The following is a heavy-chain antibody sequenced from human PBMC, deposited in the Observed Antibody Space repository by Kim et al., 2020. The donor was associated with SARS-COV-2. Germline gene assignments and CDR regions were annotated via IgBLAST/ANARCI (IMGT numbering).Heavy chain of an antibody. D-gene: IGHD3-10*01. J-gene: IGHJ4*02. Sequence: ASVKVSCKASGYTFTSYAMHWVRQAPGQRLEWMGWINAGNGNTKYSQKFQGRVTITRDTSASTAYMELSSLRSEDTAVYYCAREDFGWFGECTFDYWGQGTLVTVSS. CDR2: INAGNGNT. CDR3: AREDFGWFGECTFDY. CDR1: GYTFTSYA. V-gene: IGHV1-3*01.